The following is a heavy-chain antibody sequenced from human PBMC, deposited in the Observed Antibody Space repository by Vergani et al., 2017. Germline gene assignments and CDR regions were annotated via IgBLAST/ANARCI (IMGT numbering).Heavy chain of an antibody. D-gene: IGHD4-23*01. CDR1: GYSISSGYY. CDR2: IYHSGST. V-gene: IGHV4-38-2*01. CDR3: ARHGNPPSNLAAPLAT. J-gene: IGHJ5*02. Sequence: QVQLQESGPGLVKPSETLSLTCVVSGYSISSGYYWGWIRQPPGKGLEWIGSIYHSGSTYYNPSLKSRVIISLDTSKNQFSLKVHSVTAADTAVYYCARHGNPPSNLAAPLATWGQGSLVTVSS.